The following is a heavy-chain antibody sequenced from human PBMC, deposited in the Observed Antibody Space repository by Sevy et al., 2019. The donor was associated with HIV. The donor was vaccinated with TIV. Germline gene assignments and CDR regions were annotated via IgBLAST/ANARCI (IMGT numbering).Heavy chain of an antibody. D-gene: IGHD7-27*01. CDR3: ARGIGTGEDYYYYYGMDV. CDR1: GDTFTGYY. CDR2: INPNSGGT. Sequence: ASVKVSCKASGDTFTGYYMHWVRQAPGQGLEWMGWINPNSGGTNYAQKFQGRVTMTRDTSISTAYMELSRLRSDDTAVYYCARGIGTGEDYYYYYGMDVWGQGTTVTVSS. V-gene: IGHV1-2*02. J-gene: IGHJ6*02.